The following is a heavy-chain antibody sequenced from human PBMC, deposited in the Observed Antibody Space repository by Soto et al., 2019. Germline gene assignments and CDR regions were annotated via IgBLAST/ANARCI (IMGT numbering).Heavy chain of an antibody. J-gene: IGHJ3*02. V-gene: IGHV1-18*01. Sequence: ASVKVSCKASGYTFTSYGISWVRQAPGQGLEWMGWISAYNGNTNYAQKLQGRVTMTTDTSTSTAYMELRSLRSDDTAVYYCARDHVIYIVATGNDAFDTWGQGTMVTVSS. CDR1: GYTFTSYG. D-gene: IGHD5-12*01. CDR3: ARDHVIYIVATGNDAFDT. CDR2: ISAYNGNT.